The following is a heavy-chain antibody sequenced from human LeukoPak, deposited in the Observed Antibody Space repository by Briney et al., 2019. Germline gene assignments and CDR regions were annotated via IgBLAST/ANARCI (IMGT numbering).Heavy chain of an antibody. D-gene: IGHD1-1*01. CDR2: IYPGDSDT. V-gene: IGHV5-51*01. CDR3: ARHLGDANDPLDY. J-gene: IGHJ4*02. Sequence: GESLKISCKVSGYSFTSYWIGWVRQMPGKGLEWMGIIYPGDSDTSYSPSFQGQVTISADKSISTAYLQWSSLKASDTAMYYCARHLGDANDPLDYWGQGTLVTVSS. CDR1: GYSFTSYW.